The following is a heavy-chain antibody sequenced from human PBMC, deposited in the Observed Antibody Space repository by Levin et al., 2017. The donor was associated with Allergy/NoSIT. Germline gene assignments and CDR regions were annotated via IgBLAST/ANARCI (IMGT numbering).Heavy chain of an antibody. J-gene: IGHJ4*02. CDR2: INPNSGAT. CDR1: AYTFTGHY. CDR3: AREISSSWFDY. Sequence: ASVKVSCKVSAYTFTGHYMHWVRQAPGQGLEWMGWINPNSGATNYAQKFQGRVTMTRDTSISTAYMELSSLRYDDTAVYYCAREISSSWFDYWGQGTLVTVSS. D-gene: IGHD6-13*01. V-gene: IGHV1-2*02.